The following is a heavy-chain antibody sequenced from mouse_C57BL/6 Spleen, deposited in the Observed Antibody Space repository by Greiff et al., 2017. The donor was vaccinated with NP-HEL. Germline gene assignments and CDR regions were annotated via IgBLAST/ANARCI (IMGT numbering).Heavy chain of an antibody. CDR2: INPNNGGT. J-gene: IGHJ1*03. V-gene: IGHV1-18*01. D-gene: IGHD1-1*01. Sequence: EVQLQQSGPELVKPGASVKIPCKASGYTFTDYNMDWVKQSHGQSLEWIGDINPNNGGTIYNQKFKGKATLTVDKSSSTAYMELRSLTSEDTAVYDCARKGYYGSHSYWDFDDWGTGTTVTVSS. CDR3: ARKGYYGSHSYWDFDD. CDR1: GYTFTDYN.